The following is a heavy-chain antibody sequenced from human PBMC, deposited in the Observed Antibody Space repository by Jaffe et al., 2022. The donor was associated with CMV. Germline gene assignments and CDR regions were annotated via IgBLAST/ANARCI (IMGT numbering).Heavy chain of an antibody. CDR3: AVPDLGYCSSTSCYHPPNKWAEYFQH. CDR2: ISSSSSTI. Sequence: EVQLVESGGGLVQPGGSLRLSCAASGFTFSSYSMNWVRQAPGKGLEWVSYISSSSSTIYYADSVKGRFTISRDNAKNSLYLQMNSLRDEDTAVYYCAVPDLGYCSSTSCYHPPNKWAEYFQHWGQGTLVTVSS. CDR1: GFTFSSYS. D-gene: IGHD2-2*01. J-gene: IGHJ1*01. V-gene: IGHV3-48*02.